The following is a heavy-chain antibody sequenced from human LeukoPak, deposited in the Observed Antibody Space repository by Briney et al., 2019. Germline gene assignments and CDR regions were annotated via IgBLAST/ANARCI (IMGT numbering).Heavy chain of an antibody. CDR2: IKQDGSEI. CDR3: ARERPIEAVAPHDNYYYMDV. V-gene: IGHV3-7*01. CDR1: GFTFSSYA. Sequence: GGSLRLSCAASGFTFSSYAMSWVRQAPGKGLEWVANIKQDGSEIYYVDSMRGQFTISRDNAKNSLYLQINTLRVEDTAVYYCARERPIEAVAPHDNYYYMDVWGKGTTVTVSS. D-gene: IGHD6-19*01. J-gene: IGHJ6*03.